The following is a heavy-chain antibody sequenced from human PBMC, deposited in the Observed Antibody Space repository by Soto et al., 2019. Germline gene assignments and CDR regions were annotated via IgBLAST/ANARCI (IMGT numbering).Heavy chain of an antibody. D-gene: IGHD3-10*02. CDR2: ISYSGRDI. CDR3: ASGILGPSAMFGHFDF. CDR1: GFSSSDYY. J-gene: IGHJ4*01. V-gene: IGHV3-11*01. Sequence: GGSLRLSCAASGFSSSDYYMTWIRQAPGKGLEWVSYISYSGRDIYYAESVKGRFTISRDDAENSLYLQMNSLRADDTAVFYFASGILGPSAMFGHFDFWGQGTLVTVSS.